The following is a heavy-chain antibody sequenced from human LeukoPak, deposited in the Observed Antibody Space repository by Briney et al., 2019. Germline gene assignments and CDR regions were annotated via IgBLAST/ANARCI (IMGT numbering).Heavy chain of an antibody. Sequence: SETLSLTCAVSGGSFSGYYWSWIRQPPGRGLEWIGEINHSGSTNYNPSLKSRVTISVDTSKNQFSLKLSSETAADTAVYYCARWEGGSYYDFDYWGQGTLVTVSS. CDR3: ARWEGGSYYDFDY. CDR2: INHSGST. D-gene: IGHD1-26*01. J-gene: IGHJ4*02. V-gene: IGHV4-34*01. CDR1: GGSFSGYY.